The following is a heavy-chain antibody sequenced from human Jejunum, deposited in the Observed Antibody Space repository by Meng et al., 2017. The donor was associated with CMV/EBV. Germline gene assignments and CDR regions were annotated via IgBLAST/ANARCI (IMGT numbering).Heavy chain of an antibody. Sequence: GSGYMFSDYWVAWVRQLPGKGLEWMGIIFPLDSDTILSPSFEGQVTISVDRTINTAYLPWSSLKASDSAMYYCVRTISGASLATFDYWGQGTLVTVSS. D-gene: IGHD2-15*01. CDR1: GYMFSDYW. CDR3: VRTISGASLATFDY. CDR2: IFPLDSDT. V-gene: IGHV5-51*01. J-gene: IGHJ4*02.